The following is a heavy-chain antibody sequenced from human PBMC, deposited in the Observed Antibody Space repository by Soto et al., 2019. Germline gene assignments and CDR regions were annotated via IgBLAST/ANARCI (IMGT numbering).Heavy chain of an antibody. D-gene: IGHD3-3*01. CDR1: GYTFTSYD. V-gene: IGHV1-8*01. CDR3: ARDHYDFWSGYPKASFDP. Sequence: ASVKVSCKASGYTFTSYDINWVRQATGQGLGWMGWMNPNSGNTGYAQKFQGRVTITRDTSASTAYMELSSLRSEDTAVYYCARDHYDFWSGYPKASFDPWGQGTLVTVSS. J-gene: IGHJ5*02. CDR2: MNPNSGNT.